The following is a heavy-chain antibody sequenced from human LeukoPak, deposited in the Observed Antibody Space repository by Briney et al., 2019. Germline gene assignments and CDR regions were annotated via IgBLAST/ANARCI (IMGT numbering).Heavy chain of an antibody. V-gene: IGHV2-5*01. CDR2: IYWNDDR. CDR3: AHRPYCFGGSCYSDF. Sequence: CRPTLVNPTQTLTLTSTFSGTSLSTSGVDVGWSRQPPRIAVVGLALIYWNDDRRHSPSLQSRLTITKDTSKNQVVLTMTNMDPVDTATYYCAHRPYCFGGSCYSDFWGQGTLVTASS. CDR1: GTSLSTSGVD. D-gene: IGHD2-15*01. J-gene: IGHJ4*02.